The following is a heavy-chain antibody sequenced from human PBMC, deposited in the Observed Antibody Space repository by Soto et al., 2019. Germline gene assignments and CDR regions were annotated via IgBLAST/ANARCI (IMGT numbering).Heavy chain of an antibody. Sequence: QVQLVQSGAEVKKPGSSVKVSCKASGGTFSSYTITWVRQAPGQGLECMGRIIPILGTANYAQKFQGRVTLTADTSTSTAYMELSSLRSEDTAVYYCLNIPHYWGQGTLVTVSS. CDR3: LNIPHY. CDR2: IIPILGTA. V-gene: IGHV1-69*08. J-gene: IGHJ4*02. CDR1: GGTFSSYT.